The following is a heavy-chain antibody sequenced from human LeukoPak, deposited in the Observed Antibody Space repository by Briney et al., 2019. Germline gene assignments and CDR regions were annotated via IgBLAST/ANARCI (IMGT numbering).Heavy chain of an antibody. CDR3: ARVAVADYYHYYYYMDV. CDR2: IYYSGST. J-gene: IGHJ6*03. CDR1: GGSISSHY. V-gene: IGHV4-59*11. Sequence: SETLSLTCTVSGGSISSHYWSWIRQPPGKGLEWIGYIYYSGSTNYNPSLKSRVTISVDTSKNQFSLKLSSVTAADTAVYYCARVAVADYYHYYYYMDVWGKGTTVTVSS. D-gene: IGHD6-19*01.